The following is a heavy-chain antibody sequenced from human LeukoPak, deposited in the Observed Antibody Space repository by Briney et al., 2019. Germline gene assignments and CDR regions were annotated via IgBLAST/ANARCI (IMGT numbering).Heavy chain of an antibody. Sequence: GGSLRPSCAASGFTFSDYYMSWIRQAPGKGLEWVSYISSSGSTIYYADSVKGRFTISRDNAKNSLYLQMNSLRAEDTAVYYCAKTPAALLWFFDYWGQGTLVTVSS. J-gene: IGHJ4*02. D-gene: IGHD3-10*01. CDR3: AKTPAALLWFFDY. CDR2: ISSSGSTI. CDR1: GFTFSDYY. V-gene: IGHV3-11*01.